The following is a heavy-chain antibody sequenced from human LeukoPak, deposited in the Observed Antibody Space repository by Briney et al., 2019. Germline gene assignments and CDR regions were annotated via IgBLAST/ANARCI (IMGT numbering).Heavy chain of an antibody. Sequence: GGSLTLPCAASGFTFSNYAMIWARHARGRALEWVTAISGSGGSTDYAHTVKGRFTISTDNTKNTLYLQMNSLRAEDTAVYYCAKRRDGSGSYHNWGQGTLVTVSS. D-gene: IGHD3-10*01. J-gene: IGHJ4*02. CDR1: GFTFSNYA. CDR2: ISGSGGST. CDR3: AKRRDGSGSYHN. V-gene: IGHV3-23*01.